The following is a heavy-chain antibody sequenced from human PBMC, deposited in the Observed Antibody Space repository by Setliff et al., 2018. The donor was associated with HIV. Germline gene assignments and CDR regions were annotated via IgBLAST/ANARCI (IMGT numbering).Heavy chain of an antibody. J-gene: IGHJ6*03. Sequence: PGGSLRLSCAASGFTFFSYEMNWVRQAPGKGLEWISYISSTGKTIYYADSVKGRFTISRDNAKNTLYLQMNSLRAEDTAVYYCTTEGITIFGVVPYYYYMDVWGKGTTVTVSS. CDR1: GFTFFSYE. D-gene: IGHD3-3*01. CDR2: ISSTGKTI. V-gene: IGHV3-48*03. CDR3: TTEGITIFGVVPYYYYMDV.